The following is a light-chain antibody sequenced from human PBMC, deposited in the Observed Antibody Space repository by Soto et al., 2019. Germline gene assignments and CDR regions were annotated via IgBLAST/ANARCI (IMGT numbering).Light chain of an antibody. CDR3: QQRSAWPLT. V-gene: IGKV3-11*01. J-gene: IGKJ4*01. Sequence: IVLTQSPATLALSPGEGATLSCRASQSISSYLAWFQQKPGQAPRLLISDASSRATGIPARFSGSGSGTDFTLTISSLEPEDFAVYYCQQRSAWPLTFGGGTKVEIK. CDR1: QSISSY. CDR2: DAS.